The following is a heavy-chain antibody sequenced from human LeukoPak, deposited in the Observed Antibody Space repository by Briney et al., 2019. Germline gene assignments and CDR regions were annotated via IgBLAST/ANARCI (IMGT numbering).Heavy chain of an antibody. Sequence: ASVTVSCTASGYTFNDYYMHWVRQAPGQGLEWMGWIDPYSGGTNSAQKFQGRLTMTRDTSLSTAYLELSSLSSDDTGEYYCARGNYYGSGPLFGAWGQGTLVTVSS. V-gene: IGHV1-2*02. CDR3: ARGNYYGSGPLFGA. CDR2: IDPYSGGT. D-gene: IGHD3-10*01. J-gene: IGHJ5*02. CDR1: GYTFNDYY.